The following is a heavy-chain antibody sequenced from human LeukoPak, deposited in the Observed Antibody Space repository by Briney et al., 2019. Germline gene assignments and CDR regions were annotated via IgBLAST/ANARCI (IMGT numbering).Heavy chain of an antibody. J-gene: IGHJ6*02. CDR1: AGSISSYY. D-gene: IGHD2-2*02. CDR3: ARDIVVVPAAILRPYYYYGMDV. Sequence: PSETLSLTCTVSAGSISSYYWSWIRQPPGKGLEWIGYIYYSGSTNYNPSLKSRVTISVDTSKNQFSLKLSSVTAADTAVYYCARDIVVVPAAILRPYYYYGMDVWGQGTTVTVSS. CDR2: IYYSGST. V-gene: IGHV4-59*12.